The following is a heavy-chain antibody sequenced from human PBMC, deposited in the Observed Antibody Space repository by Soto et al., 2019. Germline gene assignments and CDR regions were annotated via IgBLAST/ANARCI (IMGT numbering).Heavy chain of an antibody. CDR1: GFTFDDYA. CDR2: ISWNSGSI. J-gene: IGHJ4*02. Sequence: EVQLVESGGGLVQPGRSLRLSCAASGFTFDDYAMHWVRQAPGKGLEWVSGISWNSGSIGYADAVKGRLTISRDNAKNYLYLQMNSLRAEDTALYYCAKDTHLNYDFWSCYSGAFDYWGQGTLVTVSS. D-gene: IGHD3-3*01. V-gene: IGHV3-9*01. CDR3: AKDTHLNYDFWSCYSGAFDY.